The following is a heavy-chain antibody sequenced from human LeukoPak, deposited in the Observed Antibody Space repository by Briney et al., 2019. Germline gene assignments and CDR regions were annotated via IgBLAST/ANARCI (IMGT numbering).Heavy chain of an antibody. CDR2: INPNSGGT. D-gene: IGHD2/OR15-2a*01. J-gene: IGHJ4*02. V-gene: IGHV1-2*02. CDR3: ARVSLTAQYLLDY. Sequence: ASVKVSCKASGYTFTAYYVCWVRQAPGQGLEWMGWINPNSGGTNYAQKFQGRVTMTRDTSISTAYMELSRLTSDDTAVYYCARVSLTAQYLLDYWGQGTLVTVSS. CDR1: GYTFTAYY.